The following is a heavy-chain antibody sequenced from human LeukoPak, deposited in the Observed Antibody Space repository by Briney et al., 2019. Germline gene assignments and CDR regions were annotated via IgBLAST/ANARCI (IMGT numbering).Heavy chain of an antibody. J-gene: IGHJ4*02. CDR1: GGSMSSGSYY. V-gene: IGHV4-61*02. Sequence: SETLSLTCTVSGGSMSSGSYYWSWIRQHAGKGLEWIGRIYTSGSTNYNPSLKSRVTISVDTSKNQFSLKLSSVTAADTAVYYCAREGWYYYGSGSYYDYWGQGTLVTVSS. CDR2: IYTSGST. D-gene: IGHD3-10*01. CDR3: AREGWYYYGSGSYYDY.